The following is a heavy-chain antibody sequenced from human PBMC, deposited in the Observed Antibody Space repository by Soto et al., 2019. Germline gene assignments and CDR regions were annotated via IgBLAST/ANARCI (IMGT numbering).Heavy chain of an antibody. CDR3: ARDLIVVVPAATYYYYGMDV. V-gene: IGHV3-21*01. Sequence: GSLRLSCEASGFTFSSYSMNWVRQAPGKGLEWVSSISSSSSYIYYADSVKGRFTISRDNAKNSLYLQMNSLRAEDTAVYYCARDLIVVVPAATYYYYGMDVWGQGTTVTVSS. J-gene: IGHJ6*02. D-gene: IGHD2-2*01. CDR2: ISSSSSYI. CDR1: GFTFSSYS.